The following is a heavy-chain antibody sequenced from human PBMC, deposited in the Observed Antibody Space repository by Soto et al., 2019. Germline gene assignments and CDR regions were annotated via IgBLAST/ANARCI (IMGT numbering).Heavy chain of an antibody. CDR2: IYSGGYT. D-gene: IGHD6-25*01. CDR1: GFTVSNNY. CDR3: ATQRGGGGY. J-gene: IGHJ4*02. Sequence: EVQLVESGGGLIQPGGSLRLSCAVSGFTVSNNYMSWVRQAPGKGLEGVSVIYSGGYTAYGDSVKGRFTISRDNSKNTQILQMNGLGAADTSVFYGATQRGGGGYWGQGTLVTVSS. V-gene: IGHV3-53*01.